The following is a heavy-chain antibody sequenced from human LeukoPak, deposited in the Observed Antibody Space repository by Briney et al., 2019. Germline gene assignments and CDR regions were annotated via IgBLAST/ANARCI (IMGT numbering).Heavy chain of an antibody. V-gene: IGHV3-15*01. CDR2: IKSKTDGGTT. Sequence: PGGSLRLSCAASGFTVSSNYMSWVRQAPGKGLEWVGRIKSKTDGGTTDYAAPVKGRFTISRDDSKNTLYLQMNSLKTEDTAVYYCTTDLVVVAAHYYYYMDVWGKGTTVTISS. J-gene: IGHJ6*03. D-gene: IGHD2-15*01. CDR3: TTDLVVVAAHYYYYMDV. CDR1: GFTVSSNY.